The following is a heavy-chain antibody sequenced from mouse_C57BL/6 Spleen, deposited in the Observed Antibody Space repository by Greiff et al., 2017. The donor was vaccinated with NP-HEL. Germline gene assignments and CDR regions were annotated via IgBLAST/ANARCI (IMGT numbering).Heavy chain of an antibody. J-gene: IGHJ4*01. CDR2: ISSGGSYT. CDR1: GFTFSSYG. CDR3: ARLDAMDY. Sequence: EVKLVESGGDLVKPGGSLKLSCAASGFTFSSYGMSWVRQTPDKRLEWVATISSGGSYTYYPDSVKGRFTISRDNAKNTLYLQMSSLKSEDTAMYYCARLDAMDYWGQGTSVTVSS. V-gene: IGHV5-6*01.